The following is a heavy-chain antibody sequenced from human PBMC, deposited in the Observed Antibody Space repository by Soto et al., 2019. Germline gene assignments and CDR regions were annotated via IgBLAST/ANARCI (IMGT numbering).Heavy chain of an antibody. Sequence: PSETLSLTCTVSGGSISSGSYYWGWIRQPPGKGLEWIGSIYYSGSTYYNPSLKSRVTISVDTSKNQFSLKLSSVTAADTAVYYCARLGGDQIIMVRDYGMDVWGQGTTVTVSS. J-gene: IGHJ6*02. CDR1: GGSISSGSYY. V-gene: IGHV4-39*01. CDR3: ARLGGDQIIMVRDYGMDV. CDR2: IYYSGST. D-gene: IGHD3-10*01.